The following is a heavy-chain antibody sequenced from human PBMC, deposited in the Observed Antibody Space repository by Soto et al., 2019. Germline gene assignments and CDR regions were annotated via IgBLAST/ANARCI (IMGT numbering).Heavy chain of an antibody. D-gene: IGHD4-17*01. CDR1: GFTFSSFA. V-gene: IGHV3-23*01. Sequence: VGSLRLPVAASGFTFSSFAMSWVRQAPGNGVDAGAAVWCSGGSTYYADSVKGRFTISRDNSKTTLYLQMNSLRAEDTAVYYCEKAPSTVTTFFCFDPWGEGTLVPVSS. CDR2: VWCSGGST. CDR3: EKAPSTVTTFFCFDP. J-gene: IGHJ5*02.